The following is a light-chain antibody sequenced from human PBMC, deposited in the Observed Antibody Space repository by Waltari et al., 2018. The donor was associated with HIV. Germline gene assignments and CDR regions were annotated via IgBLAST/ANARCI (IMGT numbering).Light chain of an antibody. CDR3: HQYDRWPQT. CDR1: QGVYNN. Sequence: EIVMPQSPVSPPLSPGEGATRSCRASQGVYNNVAWCQQQSGQAPRLLIFGASTRDAGVPLRFSGSGSGTEFTLTISSLRSEDFVVDYCHQYDRWPQTFGQGTKLEIK. CDR2: GAS. V-gene: IGKV3-15*01. J-gene: IGKJ2*01.